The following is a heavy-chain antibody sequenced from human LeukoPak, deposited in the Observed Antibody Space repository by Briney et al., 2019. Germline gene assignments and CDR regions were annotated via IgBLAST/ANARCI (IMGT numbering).Heavy chain of an antibody. Sequence: GGSLRLSCAASGFTFSSYSMNWVRQAPGKGLEWVSYISSSSTTIYYADSVKGRFTISRDNAKNSLYLQMNSLRAADTALYYCATRSSGYSYGVWGQGTLVTVSS. CDR3: ATRSSGYSYGV. CDR2: ISSSSTTI. J-gene: IGHJ4*02. V-gene: IGHV3-48*01. CDR1: GFTFSSYS. D-gene: IGHD5-18*01.